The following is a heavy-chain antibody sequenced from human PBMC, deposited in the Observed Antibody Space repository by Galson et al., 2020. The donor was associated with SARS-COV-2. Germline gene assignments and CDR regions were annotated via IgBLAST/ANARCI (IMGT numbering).Heavy chain of an antibody. Sequence: GGSLRLSCAASGFTFSTYWMHWVRQAPGKGLVWVSRIHKNGSTTTYADSVQGRFTISRDNAKNTLYLQMSSLRAEDAAVYYCARESAVQGGYYMDVWGKGTMVTVSS. CDR1: GFTFSTYW. CDR2: IHKNGSTT. J-gene: IGHJ6*03. CDR3: ARESAVQGGYYMDV. V-gene: IGHV3-74*01. D-gene: IGHD3-10*01.